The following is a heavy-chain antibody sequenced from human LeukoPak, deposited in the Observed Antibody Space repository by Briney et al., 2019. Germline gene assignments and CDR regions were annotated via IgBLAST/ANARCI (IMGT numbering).Heavy chain of an antibody. CDR3: ARDPQQLEYWYFGL. CDR2: ISSSSSYI. Sequence: GGSLRLSCAASGFTFSSYSMNWVRQAPGKGLEWVSSISSSSSYICYADSVEGRFTISRDNAKNSLYLQMNSLRAEDTAVYYCARDPQQLEYWYFGLWGRGTLVTVSS. CDR1: GFTFSSYS. D-gene: IGHD6-13*01. V-gene: IGHV3-21*01. J-gene: IGHJ2*01.